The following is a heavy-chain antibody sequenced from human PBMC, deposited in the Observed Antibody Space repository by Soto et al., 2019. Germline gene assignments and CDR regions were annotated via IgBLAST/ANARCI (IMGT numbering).Heavy chain of an antibody. J-gene: IGHJ6*02. CDR3: AREPLDVVTITVARNYYHCSIDV. CDR1: GDIVSSNSAA. CDR2: TYYRSKLYN. V-gene: IGHV6-1*01. Sequence: SQILPLTVAISGDIVSSNSAALNWIRRSPSRGLEFLLSTYYRSKLYNDYAVSVKSRITINPDTSKNQFSLQLNSVTPEDTAVYYCAREPLDVVTITVARNYYHCSIDVCAHGTTVPVSS. D-gene: IGHD3-3*01.